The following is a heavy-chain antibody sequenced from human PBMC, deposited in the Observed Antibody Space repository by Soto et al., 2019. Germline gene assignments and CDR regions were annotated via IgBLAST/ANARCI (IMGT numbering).Heavy chain of an antibody. J-gene: IGHJ6*02. Sequence: ASVKVSCKASGYTFTSYGISLVRQAPGQGLEWMGWISAYNGNTNYAQKLQGRVTMTTDTSTSTAYMELRSLRSDDTAVYYCARDLPIYGSGSYYYYYGMDVWGQGTTVTVSS. CDR1: GYTFTSYG. V-gene: IGHV1-18*01. CDR3: ARDLPIYGSGSYYYYYGMDV. CDR2: ISAYNGNT. D-gene: IGHD3-10*01.